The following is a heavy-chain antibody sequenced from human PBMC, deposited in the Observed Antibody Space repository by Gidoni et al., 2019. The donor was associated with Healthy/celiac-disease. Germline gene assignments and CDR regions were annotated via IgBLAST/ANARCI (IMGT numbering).Heavy chain of an antibody. CDR1: TFSSYA. V-gene: IGHV3-30-3*01. Sequence: TFSSYAMHCVRQAPGKGLEWVAVISYDGSNKYYADSVKGRFTISRDNSNNTLYLQMNSLRAEDTAVYYCAREGAYYDYIWGSYRLDYWGQGTLVTVSS. J-gene: IGHJ4*02. D-gene: IGHD3-16*02. CDR2: ISYDGSNK. CDR3: AREGAYYDYIWGSYRLDY.